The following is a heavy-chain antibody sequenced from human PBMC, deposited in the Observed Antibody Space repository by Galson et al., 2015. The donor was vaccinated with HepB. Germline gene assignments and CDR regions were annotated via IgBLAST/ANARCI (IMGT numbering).Heavy chain of an antibody. V-gene: IGHV3-7*03. J-gene: IGHJ3*02. CDR1: GLTFSRFW. CDR2: IKQDGSEK. D-gene: IGHD2-8*01. CDR3: ARIGVTGDAFDI. Sequence: SLRLSCAASGLTFSRFWMSWVRQAPGKGLEWVANIKQDGSEKYHADSVKGRFTISRDNAKNSLYLQMNSLRAEDAAVYYCARIGVTGDAFDIWGQGTMVTVSS.